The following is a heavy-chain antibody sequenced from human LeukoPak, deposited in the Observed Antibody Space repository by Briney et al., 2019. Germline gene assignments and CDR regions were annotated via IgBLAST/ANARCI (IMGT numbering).Heavy chain of an antibody. Sequence: GGSLRLSCAASGFTFSSYWMHWVRQAPGKGLVWVSRINSDGSSTSYADSVKGRFTISRDNAKNTLYLQMNSLRAEDTAVYYCAKEKQLWFDPSPFDYWGQGTLVIVSS. CDR1: GFTFSSYW. V-gene: IGHV3-74*01. D-gene: IGHD5-18*01. CDR2: INSDGSST. CDR3: AKEKQLWFDPSPFDY. J-gene: IGHJ4*02.